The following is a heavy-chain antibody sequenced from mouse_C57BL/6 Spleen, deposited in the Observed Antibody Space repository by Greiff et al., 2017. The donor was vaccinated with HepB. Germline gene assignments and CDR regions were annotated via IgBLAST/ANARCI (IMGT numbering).Heavy chain of an antibody. D-gene: IGHD1-1*01. Sequence: EVQRVESGGGLVKPGGSLKLSCAASGFTFSSYAMSWVRQTPEKRLEWVATISDGGSYTYYPDNVKGRFTISRDNAKNKLYLQMSHLKSEDTAMYYCAREGYYGSSFFDYWGQGTTLTVSS. V-gene: IGHV5-4*01. CDR3: AREGYYGSSFFDY. CDR2: ISDGGSYT. J-gene: IGHJ2*01. CDR1: GFTFSSYA.